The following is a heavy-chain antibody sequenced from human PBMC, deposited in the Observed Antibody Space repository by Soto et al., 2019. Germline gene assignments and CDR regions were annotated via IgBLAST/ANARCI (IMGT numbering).Heavy chain of an antibody. CDR1: GFTVSSNY. CDR3: ARGYCTNGVCYGLDWFDP. CDR2: IYSGGST. Sequence: EVQLVESGGGLVQPGGSLRLSCAASGFTVSSNYMSWVRQAPGKGLEWVSVIYSGGSTYYADSVKGRFTISRDNSKNTLYLQMNSLRAEDTAVYYCARGYCTNGVCYGLDWFDPWGQGTLVTVSS. V-gene: IGHV3-66*01. J-gene: IGHJ5*02. D-gene: IGHD2-8*01.